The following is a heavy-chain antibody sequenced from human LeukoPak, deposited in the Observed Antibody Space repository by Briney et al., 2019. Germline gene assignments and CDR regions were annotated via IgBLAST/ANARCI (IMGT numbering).Heavy chain of an antibody. J-gene: IGHJ4*02. CDR3: AGVRNYYDSSAMDY. CDR2: IKTDGSST. CDR1: GFSLSSYW. Sequence: PGGSLRLSCAASGFSLSSYWMHWVRQAPGKGLVWLSRIKTDGSSTTYADSVKGRHTISRDNAKNTLYLQMNSLRAEDTAVYYCAGVRNYYDSSAMDYWGQGTLVTVSP. V-gene: IGHV3-74*01. D-gene: IGHD3-22*01.